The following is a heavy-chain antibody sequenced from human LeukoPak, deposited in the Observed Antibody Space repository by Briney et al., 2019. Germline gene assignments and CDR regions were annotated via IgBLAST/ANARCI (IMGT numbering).Heavy chain of an antibody. CDR3: AKEVEQQLAKY. CDR2: INYDGSDK. J-gene: IGHJ4*02. V-gene: IGHV3-7*05. CDR1: GFTFSNSW. Sequence: QPGGSLRLSCAASGFTFSNSWMSWARQAPGKGLEWVANINYDGSDKYYVDSVKGRFTISRDNSKNTLYLQMNSLRAEDTAVYYCAKEVEQQLAKYWGQGTLVTVSS. D-gene: IGHD6-13*01.